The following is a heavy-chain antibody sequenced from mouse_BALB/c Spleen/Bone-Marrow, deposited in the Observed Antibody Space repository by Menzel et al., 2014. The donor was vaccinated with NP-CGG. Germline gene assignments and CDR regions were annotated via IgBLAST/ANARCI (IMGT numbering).Heavy chain of an antibody. CDR1: GYPFTTYP. D-gene: IGHD6-5*01. V-gene: IGHV1-47*01. CDR3: ARGAYGLFDY. Sequence: VQLVESGAELVKPGASVKMSRKAFGYPFTTYPIEWMRQNHGKNLEWIGNFHPYDDDTKYNEQFKGKAKLTVDKSSTTVSLELSRLTSDDSAVYYCARGAYGLFDYWGQGTTLAVSS. J-gene: IGHJ2*01. CDR2: FHPYDDDT.